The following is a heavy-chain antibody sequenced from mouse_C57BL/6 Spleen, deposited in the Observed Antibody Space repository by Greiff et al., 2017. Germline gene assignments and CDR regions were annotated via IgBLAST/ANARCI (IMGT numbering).Heavy chain of an antibody. Sequence: VQGVQSGPGLVAPSQSLSISCTASGYSLTSYGVDWVRQPPGQGLEWMGVIWGGGSTNYNSALMSRLNISKDNSKSQVCLKMNSLQTDDTAMCYCAINWEGFADWGQGTLVTVAA. CDR1: GYSLTSYG. J-gene: IGHJ3*01. CDR3: AINWEGFAD. CDR2: IWGGGST. V-gene: IGHV2-9*01. D-gene: IGHD4-1*02.